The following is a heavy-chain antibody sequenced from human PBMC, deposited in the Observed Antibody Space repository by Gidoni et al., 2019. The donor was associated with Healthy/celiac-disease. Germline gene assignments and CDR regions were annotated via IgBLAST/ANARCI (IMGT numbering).Heavy chain of an antibody. V-gene: IGHV1-2*04. CDR3: ARESPTRTTGIDP. CDR1: GYTFTGYY. J-gene: IGHJ5*02. Sequence: QVQLVQSGAEVKKPGASVKVSCQASGYTFTGYYMHWVRQAPGQGLEWMGWINPNSGGTNYAQKFQGWVTMTRDTSISTAYMELSRLRSDDTAVYYCARESPTRTTGIDPWGQGTLVTVSS. CDR2: INPNSGGT. D-gene: IGHD1-7*01.